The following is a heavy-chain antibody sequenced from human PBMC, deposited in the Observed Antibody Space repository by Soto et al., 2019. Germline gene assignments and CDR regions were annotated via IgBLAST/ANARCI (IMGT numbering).Heavy chain of an antibody. V-gene: IGHV3-23*01. Sequence: EVHLLESGGGLVQPGGSLRLSCAASGFTFSSYAMSWVRQTPGRGLEWVSAISASGGSTYYADSVKGRFTISRDNSKNTLYLQMDSLRAEDTAVYYCAKIYGSSAYYPDYWGQGTLVTVSS. CDR3: AKIYGSSAYYPDY. J-gene: IGHJ4*02. CDR2: ISASGGST. CDR1: GFTFSSYA. D-gene: IGHD3-22*01.